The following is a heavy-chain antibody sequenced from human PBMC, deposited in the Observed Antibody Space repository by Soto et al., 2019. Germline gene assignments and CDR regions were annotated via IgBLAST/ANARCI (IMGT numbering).Heavy chain of an antibody. CDR2: INPSGGYT. CDR1: GYTFTSYY. Sequence: QVQLVQSGAEVKKPGASVKVSCKASGYTFTSYYMHWVRQAPGQGLEWMGIINPSGGYTSNAQKFQGRVTMTRETSTRTVYMELSSLRSEDTAVYYCARARNYFDYWGQGTLGTVSS. CDR3: ARARNYFDY. V-gene: IGHV1-46*01. J-gene: IGHJ4*02.